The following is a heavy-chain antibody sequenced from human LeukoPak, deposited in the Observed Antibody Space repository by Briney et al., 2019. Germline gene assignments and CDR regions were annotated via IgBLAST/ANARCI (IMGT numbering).Heavy chain of an antibody. V-gene: IGHV3-7*04. Sequence: GSLRLSCAASGFTVSSHWMNWVRQAPGKGLEWVANIKPDGSDQYYVDSVKGRFTISRDNAKNSLYLQMNSLRAEDTAVYYCARENFQYWAQGTLVTVSS. J-gene: IGHJ4*02. CDR2: IKPDGSDQ. CDR1: GFTVSSHW. CDR3: ARENFQY.